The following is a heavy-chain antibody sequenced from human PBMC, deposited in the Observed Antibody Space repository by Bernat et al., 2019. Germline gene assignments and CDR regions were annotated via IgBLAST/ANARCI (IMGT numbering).Heavy chain of an antibody. V-gene: IGHV3-66*01. CDR2: IYSGGST. Sequence: EVQLVESGGGLVQPGGSLRLSCAASGFTVSSNYMSWVRQAQGKGLEWVSVIYSGGSTYYADSVKGRFTISRDNSKNTLYLQMNSLRAEDTAVYYCARSWGDYGDYGWYFDLWGRGTLVTVSS. J-gene: IGHJ2*01. CDR3: ARSWGDYGDYGWYFDL. CDR1: GFTVSSNY. D-gene: IGHD4-17*01.